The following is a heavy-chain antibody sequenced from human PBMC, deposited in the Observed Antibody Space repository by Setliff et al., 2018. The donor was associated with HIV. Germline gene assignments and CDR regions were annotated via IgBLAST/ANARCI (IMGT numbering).Heavy chain of an antibody. J-gene: IGHJ4*02. CDR3: AISIVGVTSEMY. D-gene: IGHD2-21*02. CDR2: VNHNGNI. CDR1: GVPLSDYY. Sequence: LSLTCTLNGVPLSDYYWNWIRQSPGKGLEWIVEVNHNGNINYNPSLRSRVTVSVDTSKTQYSLKMISVTAADTAMYYCAISIVGVTSEMYWAQGTLVTVSS. V-gene: IGHV4-34*01.